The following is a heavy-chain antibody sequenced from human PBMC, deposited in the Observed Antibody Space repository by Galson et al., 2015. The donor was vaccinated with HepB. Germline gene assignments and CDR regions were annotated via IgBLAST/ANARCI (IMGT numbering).Heavy chain of an antibody. CDR2: INAGNGNT. CDR1: GYTFTSYA. D-gene: IGHD3-22*01. Sequence: SVKVSCKASGYTFTSYAMHWVRQAPGQRLEWMGWINAGNGNTKYSQKFQGRVTITRDTSASTAYMELSSLRSEDTAVYYCARGRRMIVVVGDYFDYWGQGTLVTVSS. J-gene: IGHJ4*02. V-gene: IGHV1-3*01. CDR3: ARGRRMIVVVGDYFDY.